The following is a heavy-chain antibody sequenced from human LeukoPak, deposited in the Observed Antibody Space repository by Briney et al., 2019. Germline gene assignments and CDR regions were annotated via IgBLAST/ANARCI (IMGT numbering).Heavy chain of an antibody. CDR3: AKDGSYGMVDY. CDR1: GFTFSSYG. CDR2: ISGSGGST. J-gene: IGHJ4*02. V-gene: IGHV3-23*01. D-gene: IGHD1-26*01. Sequence: GGSLRLSCAASGFTFSSYGVSWVRQAPGKGLEWVSAISGSGGSTYYADSVKGRFTISRDNSKNTLYLQMNSLRAEDTAVYYCAKDGSYGMVDYWGQGTLVTVSS.